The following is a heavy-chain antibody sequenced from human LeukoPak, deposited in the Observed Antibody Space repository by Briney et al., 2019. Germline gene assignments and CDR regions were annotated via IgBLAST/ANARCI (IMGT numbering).Heavy chain of an antibody. Sequence: SETLSLTCTVSGGSITSYFWSWIRQPPGKGLECIGYIYYSGSTNYNPSLKSRVTISVDTSKNQFSLKLSSVTAADTAVYYCARSTVAGGPPHFDYWGQGTLVTVSS. V-gene: IGHV4-59*01. D-gene: IGHD6-19*01. CDR3: ARSTVAGGPPHFDY. CDR1: GGSITSYF. J-gene: IGHJ4*02. CDR2: IYYSGST.